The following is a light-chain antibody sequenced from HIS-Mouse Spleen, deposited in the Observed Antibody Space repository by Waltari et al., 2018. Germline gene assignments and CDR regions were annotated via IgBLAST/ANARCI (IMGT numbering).Light chain of an antibody. CDR2: KAS. V-gene: IGKV1-5*03. J-gene: IGKJ1*01. CDR1: QSISSW. CDR3: QQSYSTPPWT. Sequence: DIQMTQSPSTLSASVGDRVTITCRASQSISSWLVWYQQKPGKAPKLLIYKASSLESGVPSRFSGSGSGTEFTLTISSLQPDDFATYYCQQSYSTPPWTFGQGTKVEIK.